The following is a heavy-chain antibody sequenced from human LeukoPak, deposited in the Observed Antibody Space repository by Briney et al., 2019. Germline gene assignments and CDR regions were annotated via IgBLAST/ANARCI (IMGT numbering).Heavy chain of an antibody. CDR2: IIPILGIA. CDR1: GGTFSSYA. CDR3: ARAGRVGYCSGGSCYGGY. V-gene: IGHV1-69*04. D-gene: IGHD2-15*01. J-gene: IGHJ4*02. Sequence: GASVKVSCKASGGTFSSYAISWVRQAPGQGLEWMGRIIPILGIANYAQKFQGRVTITADKSTSTAYMELSSLRSEDTAVYYCARAGRVGYCSGGSCYGGYWGQGTLVTVSS.